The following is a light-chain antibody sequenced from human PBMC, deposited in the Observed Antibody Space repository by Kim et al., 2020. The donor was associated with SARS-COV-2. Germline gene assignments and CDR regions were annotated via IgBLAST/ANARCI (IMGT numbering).Light chain of an antibody. CDR1: QSVSSTY. CDR3: QQYCSTPYT. J-gene: IGKJ2*01. V-gene: IGKV3-20*01. CDR2: GVS. Sequence: EIVLTQSPGTLSLSPGERATLSCRASQSVSSTYLVWYQQKPAQSPRLLIYGVSKRAAGIPDRFSGSGSGTDFTLTISRLEPEDFVLYYCQQYCSTPYTVGQGTKLEI.